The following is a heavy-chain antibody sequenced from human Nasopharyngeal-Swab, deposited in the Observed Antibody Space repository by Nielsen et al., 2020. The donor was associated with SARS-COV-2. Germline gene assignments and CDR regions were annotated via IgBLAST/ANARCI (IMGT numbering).Heavy chain of an antibody. CDR3: ARDPGYCSSTSCPVPKNYYYYGMDV. CDR2: IIPIFGTA. J-gene: IGHJ6*02. V-gene: IGHV1-69*13. Sequence: SVKVSCKASGGTFSSYAISWVRQAPGQGLEWMGGIIPIFGTANYAQKFQGRVTITADESTSTAYMELSSLRSEDTAVYYCARDPGYCSSTSCPVPKNYYYYGMDVWGQGTTVTVSS. CDR1: GGTFSSYA. D-gene: IGHD2-2*01.